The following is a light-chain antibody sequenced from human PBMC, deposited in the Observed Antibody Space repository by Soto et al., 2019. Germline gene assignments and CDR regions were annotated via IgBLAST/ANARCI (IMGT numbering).Light chain of an antibody. CDR1: SSNIGNNC. Sequence: QSVLTQPPSVSAAPGQKVTISCSGSSSNIGNNCVCWYQQLPGTAPKLLIYDNNKRPSGIPDRFSGSKSGTSATLGITGLQTGDEADYYCGTWDSSLSAVVFGGGTKLTVL. V-gene: IGLV1-51*01. CDR3: GTWDSSLSAVV. J-gene: IGLJ2*01. CDR2: DNN.